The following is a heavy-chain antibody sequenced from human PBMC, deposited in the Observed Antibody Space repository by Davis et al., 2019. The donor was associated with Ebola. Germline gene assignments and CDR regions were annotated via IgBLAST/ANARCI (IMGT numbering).Heavy chain of an antibody. Sequence: GESLKISCAASGFTFSSYGMHWVRQAPGKGLEWVANIKQDGSEKYYVDSVKGRFTISRDNAKNSLYLQMNSLRAEDTAVYYCAKTYYSGNYYYYGMDVWGQGTTVTVSS. CDR1: GFTFSSYG. V-gene: IGHV3-7*01. D-gene: IGHD3-10*01. CDR2: IKQDGSEK. CDR3: AKTYYSGNYYYYGMDV. J-gene: IGHJ6*02.